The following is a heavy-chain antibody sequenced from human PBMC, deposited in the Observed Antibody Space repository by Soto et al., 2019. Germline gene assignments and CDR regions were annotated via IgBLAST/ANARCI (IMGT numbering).Heavy chain of an antibody. CDR3: SRIPLDYDSSGYYREVSDY. CDR1: AGAGRSGNYS. CDR2: IYYSGST. D-gene: IGHD3-22*01. V-gene: IGHV4-30-4*08. J-gene: IGHJ4*02. Sequence: SETLYLTRTVFAGAGRSGNYSWGWIRQNPGERVEWIGYIYYSGSTYYNPSLKSRVTISVDTSKIQFSLKLSSVTAADTAVYYCSRIPLDYDSSGYYREVSDYWGQGTLVTVSS.